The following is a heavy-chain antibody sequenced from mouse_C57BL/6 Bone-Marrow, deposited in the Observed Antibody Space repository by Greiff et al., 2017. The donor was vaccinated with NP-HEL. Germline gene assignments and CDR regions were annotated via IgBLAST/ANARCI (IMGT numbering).Heavy chain of an antibody. CDR2: INPNNGGT. CDR1: GYTFTDYY. D-gene: IGHD1-1*01. Sequence: VQLQQSGPELVKPGASVKISCKASGYTFTDYYMNWVKQSHGKSLEWIGDINPNNGGTSYNQKFKGKATLTVDKSSSTAYMELRSLTSEDSAVYYCARESTVVAPYYYAMDYWGQGTSVTVSS. V-gene: IGHV1-26*01. CDR3: ARESTVVAPYYYAMDY. J-gene: IGHJ4*01.